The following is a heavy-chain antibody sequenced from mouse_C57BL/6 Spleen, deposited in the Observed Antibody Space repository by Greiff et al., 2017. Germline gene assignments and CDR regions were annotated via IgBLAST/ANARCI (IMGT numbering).Heavy chain of an antibody. CDR1: GYTFTSYG. J-gene: IGHJ2*01. D-gene: IGHD3-2*02. CDR2: IYPRSGNT. Sequence: VQLQQSGAELARPGASVKLSCKASGYTFTSYGISWVKQRTGQGLEWIGGIYPRSGNTYYNEKFKGKATLTADKSSSTAYMELRSLASEDSAVYFCARDSSGSPYYFDCWGQGTTLTVSS. V-gene: IGHV1-81*01. CDR3: ARDSSGSPYYFDC.